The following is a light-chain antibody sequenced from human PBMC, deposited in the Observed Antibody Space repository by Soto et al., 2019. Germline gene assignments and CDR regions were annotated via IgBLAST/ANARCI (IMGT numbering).Light chain of an antibody. CDR2: DVS. Sequence: QSALTQPASVSGSPGQSITISCTGTSSDVGGYNYVSWYQQHPGKAPKLMIYDVSNRPSGVSNRFSGSKSGNTASLTISGLQAEDGADYYCSSFTSGSTLYVFGTGTKVTVL. CDR3: SSFTSGSTLYV. CDR1: SSDVGGYNY. V-gene: IGLV2-14*01. J-gene: IGLJ1*01.